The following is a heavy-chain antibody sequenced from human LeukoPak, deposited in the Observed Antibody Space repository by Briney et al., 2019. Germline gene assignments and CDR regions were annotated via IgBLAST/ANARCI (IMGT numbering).Heavy chain of an antibody. D-gene: IGHD5-18*01. V-gene: IGHV3-30-3*01. CDR1: GFTFSSYA. CDR3: ARTGTAMVSPYYYGMDV. J-gene: IGHJ6*02. Sequence: ALRLSCAASGFTFSSYAMHWVRQAPGKGLEWVAVISYDGSNKYYADSVKGRFTISRDNSKNTLYLQMNSLRAEDTAVYYCARTGTAMVSPYYYGMDVWGQGTTVTVSS. CDR2: ISYDGSNK.